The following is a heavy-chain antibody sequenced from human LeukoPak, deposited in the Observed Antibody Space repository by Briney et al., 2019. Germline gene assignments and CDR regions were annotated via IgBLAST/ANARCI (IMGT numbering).Heavy chain of an antibody. CDR3: ARGGGEYQLPNYYYYYYYMDV. D-gene: IGHD2-2*01. J-gene: IGHJ6*03. CDR1: GFTFSSYS. V-gene: IGHV3-48*01. Sequence: GGSLRLSCAASGFTFSSYSMNWVRQAPGKGLEWVSYISSSSSTIYYADSVKGRFTISRDNAKNSLYLQMNSLRAEDTAVYYCARGGGEYQLPNYYYYYYYMDVWGKGTTVTVSS. CDR2: ISSSSSTI.